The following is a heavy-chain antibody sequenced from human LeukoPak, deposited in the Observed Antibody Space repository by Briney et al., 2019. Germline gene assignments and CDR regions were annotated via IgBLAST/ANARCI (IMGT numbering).Heavy chain of an antibody. J-gene: IGHJ4*02. Sequence: SVKVSCKASGGTFSSYAISWVRQAPGRGLEWMGGIIPIFGTANYAQKFQGRVTITADESTSTAYMELSSLRSEDTAVYYCARDSSGWYGGYLDYWGQGTLVTVSS. D-gene: IGHD6-19*01. CDR2: IIPIFGTA. CDR3: ARDSSGWYGGYLDY. CDR1: GGTFSSYA. V-gene: IGHV1-69*13.